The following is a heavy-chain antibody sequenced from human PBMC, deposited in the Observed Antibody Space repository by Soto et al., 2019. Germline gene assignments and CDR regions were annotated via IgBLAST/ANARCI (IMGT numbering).Heavy chain of an antibody. D-gene: IGHD6-19*01. Sequence: ASVKVSCKASGYAFTSYDINWVRQATGQGLEWMGWMNPNSGNTGYAQKFQGRVTMTRNTSISTAYMELSSLRSEDTAVYYCASSSGRTDAFDIWGQGTMVTVS. CDR1: GYAFTSYD. J-gene: IGHJ3*02. CDR2: MNPNSGNT. V-gene: IGHV1-8*01. CDR3: ASSSGRTDAFDI.